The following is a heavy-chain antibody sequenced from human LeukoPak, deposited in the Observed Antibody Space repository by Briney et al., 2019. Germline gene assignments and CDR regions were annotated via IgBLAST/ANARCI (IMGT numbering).Heavy chain of an antibody. CDR2: IYYSGST. Sequence: KPSETLSLTCTVSGGSISSSSYDWGWIRQPPGKGLEWIGSIYYSGSTYYNPSLKSRVTISVDTSKNQFALKLSSVTAADTAVYYCARQELRFLEWPGWFDPWGQGTLVTVSS. D-gene: IGHD3-3*01. CDR1: GGSISSSSYD. V-gene: IGHV4-39*01. J-gene: IGHJ5*02. CDR3: ARQELRFLEWPGWFDP.